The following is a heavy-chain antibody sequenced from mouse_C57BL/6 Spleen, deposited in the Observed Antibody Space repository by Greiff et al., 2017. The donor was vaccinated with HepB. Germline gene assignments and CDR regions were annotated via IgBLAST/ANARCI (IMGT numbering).Heavy chain of an antibody. J-gene: IGHJ1*03. CDR2: IWSGGST. V-gene: IGHV2-2*01. D-gene: IGHD1-1*01. CDR3: ASQPSDYYGSSYGYFDV. Sequence: QVQLKQSGPGLVQPSQSLSITCTVSGFSLTSYGVHWVRQSPGKGLEWLGVIWSGGSTDYNAAFISRLSISKDNSKSQVFFKMNSLQADDTAIYYCASQPSDYYGSSYGYFDVWGTGTTVTVSS. CDR1: GFSLTSYG.